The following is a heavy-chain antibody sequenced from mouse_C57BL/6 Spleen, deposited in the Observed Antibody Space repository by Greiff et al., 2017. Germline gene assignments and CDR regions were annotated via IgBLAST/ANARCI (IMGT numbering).Heavy chain of an antibody. Sequence: EVQLQESGGGLVQPKGSLKLSCAASGFSFNTYAMNWVRQAPGKGLEWVARIRSKSNNYATYYAESVKDRFTISRDDSESMLYLQMNNLKTEDTAMYYCVRHRTGNWYFDVWGTGTTVTVSS. CDR2: IRSKSNNYAT. CDR3: VRHRTGNWYFDV. CDR1: GFSFNTYA. V-gene: IGHV10-1*01. J-gene: IGHJ1*03. D-gene: IGHD4-1*01.